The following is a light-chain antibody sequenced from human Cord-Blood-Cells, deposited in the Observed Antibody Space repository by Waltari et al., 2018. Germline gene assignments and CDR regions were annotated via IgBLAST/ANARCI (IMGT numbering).Light chain of an antibody. CDR3: QQRSNWPWT. J-gene: IGKJ1*01. Sequence: EIVLTQSPATLSLSPGERATLSCRASQSVSSYLACYQQKPGQYPRLLTYDASNRATGIPARFSRSESGTDFTLTISSLEPEDFTVYYSQQRSNWPWTFGQGTNVEIK. CDR1: QSVSSY. CDR2: DAS. V-gene: IGKV3-11*01.